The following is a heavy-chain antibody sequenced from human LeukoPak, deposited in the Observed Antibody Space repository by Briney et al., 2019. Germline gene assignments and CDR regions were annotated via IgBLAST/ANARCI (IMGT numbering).Heavy chain of an antibody. CDR2: MNPNSGNT. CDR3: ARAYQLSGSYSYGGY. CDR1: GYTFTSYD. J-gene: IGHJ4*02. D-gene: IGHD1-26*01. V-gene: IGHV1-8*01. Sequence: ASVKVSCKASGYTFTSYDINWVRQATGQGPEWMGWMNPNSGNTGYAQKFQGRVTMTRNTSISTAYMELSSLRSEDTAVYYCARAYQLSGSYSYGGYWGQGTLVTVSS.